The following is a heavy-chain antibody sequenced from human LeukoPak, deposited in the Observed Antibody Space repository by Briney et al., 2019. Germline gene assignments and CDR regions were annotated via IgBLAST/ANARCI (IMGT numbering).Heavy chain of an antibody. Sequence: ASVKVSCXASGYTFTGYYMHWVRQAPGQGLEWMGRINPNSGGTNYAQKLQGRVTMTTDTSTSTAYMELRSLRSDDTAVYYCARDRWTYYYDSSGRCDYWGQGTLVTVSS. V-gene: IGHV1-2*06. CDR1: GYTFTGYY. D-gene: IGHD3-22*01. CDR3: ARDRWTYYYDSSGRCDY. J-gene: IGHJ4*02. CDR2: INPNSGGT.